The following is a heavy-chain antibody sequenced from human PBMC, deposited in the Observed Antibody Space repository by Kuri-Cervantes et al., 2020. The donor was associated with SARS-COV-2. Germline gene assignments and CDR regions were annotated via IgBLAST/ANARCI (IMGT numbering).Heavy chain of an antibody. V-gene: IGHV1-8*03. CDR1: GYTFTSYD. D-gene: IGHD3-3*01. Sequence: ASVKASCKASGYTFTSYDINWVRQATGQGLEWMGWMNPNSGNTGYAQKFQGRVTITRNTSISTAYMELSSLRSEDTAVYYCARDFWSGYYMSYYFDYWGQGTLVTVSS. CDR2: MNPNSGNT. J-gene: IGHJ4*02. CDR3: ARDFWSGYYMSYYFDY.